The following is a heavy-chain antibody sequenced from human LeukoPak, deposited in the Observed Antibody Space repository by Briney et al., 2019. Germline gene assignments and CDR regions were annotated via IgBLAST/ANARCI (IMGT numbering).Heavy chain of an antibody. J-gene: IGHJ4*02. CDR1: GFTFSSYA. CDR3: AKDPMGWLVKDEFDY. CDR2: FSGSGGST. Sequence: GSLRLSCAASGFTFSSYAMSWFRQAPGKGLEWFSAFSGSGGSTYYADSVKGRFTISRDNSKNTLYLQMNSLRAEDTAVYYCAKDPMGWLVKDEFDYWGQGTLVTVSS. V-gene: IGHV3-23*01. D-gene: IGHD3-3*01.